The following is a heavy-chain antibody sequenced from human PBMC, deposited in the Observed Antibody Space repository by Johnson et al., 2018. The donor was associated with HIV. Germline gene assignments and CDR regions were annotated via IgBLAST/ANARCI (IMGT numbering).Heavy chain of an antibody. J-gene: IGHJ3*02. D-gene: IGHD6-19*01. V-gene: IGHV3-30*04. Sequence: QVQLVESGGGVVQPGRSLRLSCAASGFTFSSYAMHWVRQAPGKWLEWVAVISYDGSNKYYADSVKGRFTISRDNSMHTMYLQMNSLRAEDTAVYYCAGQVRAFDIWGQGTMVTVSS. CDR2: ISYDGSNK. CDR1: GFTFSSYA. CDR3: AGQVRAFDI.